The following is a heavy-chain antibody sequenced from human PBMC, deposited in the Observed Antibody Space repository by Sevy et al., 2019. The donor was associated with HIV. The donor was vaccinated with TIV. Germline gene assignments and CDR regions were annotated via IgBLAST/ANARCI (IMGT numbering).Heavy chain of an antibody. D-gene: IGHD4-4*01. CDR1: GYNLTELS. CDR3: ATDQPPGAVTKGVWFDP. V-gene: IGHV1-24*01. CDR2: FDPEDGET. Sequence: ASVKVSCKVSGYNLTELSMHWVRQAPGKGLEWMGGFDPEDGETIYAQKFQGRVTMTEDTSTDTAYMELSSLRSEDTAVYYCATDQPPGAVTKGVWFDPWGQGTLVTVSS. J-gene: IGHJ5*02.